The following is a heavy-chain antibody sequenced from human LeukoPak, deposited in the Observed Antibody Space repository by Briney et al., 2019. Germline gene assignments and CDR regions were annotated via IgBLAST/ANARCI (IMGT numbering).Heavy chain of an antibody. D-gene: IGHD5-18*01. J-gene: IGHJ4*02. V-gene: IGHV3-30*04. CDR1: GFTFSSYA. Sequence: PGGSLRLFCAASGFTFSSYAMHWVRQAPGKGLEWVAVISYDGSNKYYADSVKGRFTISRDNSKNTLYLQMNSLRAEDTAVYYCARDRGRQLWPTYYFDYWGQGTLVTVSS. CDR3: ARDRGRQLWPTYYFDY. CDR2: ISYDGSNK.